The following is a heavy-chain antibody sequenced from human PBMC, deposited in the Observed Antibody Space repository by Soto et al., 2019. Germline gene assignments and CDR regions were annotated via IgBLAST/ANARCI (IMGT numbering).Heavy chain of an antibody. J-gene: IGHJ6*02. CDR2: IWYDGSNK. Sequence: GGSLRLSCAASGFTFSSYGMHWVRQAPGKGLEGEAVIWYDGSNKYYADSVKGRFTISRDNSKNTLYLQMNSLRAEDTAVYYCARDLPYDIELGYYYYGMDVWGQGTTVTVSS. CDR1: GFTFSSYG. CDR3: ARDLPYDIELGYYYYGMDV. D-gene: IGHD3-22*01. V-gene: IGHV3-33*01.